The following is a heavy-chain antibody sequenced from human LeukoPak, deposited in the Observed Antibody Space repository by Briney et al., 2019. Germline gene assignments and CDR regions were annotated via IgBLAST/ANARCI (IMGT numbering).Heavy chain of an antibody. CDR3: TADLPPPRGYDYPFDY. Sequence: GGSLRLSCAASGFTFANAWMSWVRQAPGKGLECVGRIKSKTDGETTDYAAPVKGRFTIPRDDSKNMLYLQMNSLKSEDTAVYYCTADLPPPRGYDYPFDYWGQGSLVTVSS. J-gene: IGHJ4*02. D-gene: IGHD5-12*01. CDR2: IKSKTDGETT. V-gene: IGHV3-15*01. CDR1: GFTFANAW.